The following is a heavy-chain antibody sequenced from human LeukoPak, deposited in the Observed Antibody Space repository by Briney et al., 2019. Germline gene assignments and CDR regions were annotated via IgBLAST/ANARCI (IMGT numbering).Heavy chain of an antibody. CDR3: ARGPPYDSSGYYVY. D-gene: IGHD3-22*01. V-gene: IGHV4-34*01. CDR1: GGSFSGYY. J-gene: IGHJ4*02. CDR2: INHSGST. Sequence: SGTLSLTCAVHGGSFSGYYWSWIRQPPGKGLEWIGEINHSGSTNYNPSLKSRVTISVDTSKNQFSLKLSSVTAADTAVYYCARGPPYDSSGYYVYWGQGTLVTVSS.